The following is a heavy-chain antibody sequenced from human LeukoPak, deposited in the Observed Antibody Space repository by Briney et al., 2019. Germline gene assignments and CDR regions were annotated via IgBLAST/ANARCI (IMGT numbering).Heavy chain of an antibody. CDR2: INAGNGNT. J-gene: IGHJ6*02. V-gene: IGHV1-3*01. CDR1: GYTFTSYA. CDR3: AREWLVAATDYYYYGMDV. Sequence: GASVKVSCKASGYTFTSYAMHWVRQAPGQRLEWMGWINAGNGNTKYSQKFQGRVTITRDTSASTAYMELSSLRSEDTAVYYCAREWLVAATDYYYYGMDVWGQGTTVTVSS. D-gene: IGHD2-15*01.